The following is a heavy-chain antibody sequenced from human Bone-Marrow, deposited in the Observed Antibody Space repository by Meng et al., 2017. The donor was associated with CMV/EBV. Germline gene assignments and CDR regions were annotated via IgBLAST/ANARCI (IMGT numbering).Heavy chain of an antibody. Sequence: CLISGDRVSSHSASWSWIRQSPSRGLEWLRRTYYRSKCYSDYAVSVQSRITINPDTSKNQFSLQLNSVTPEDTAVYYCVRFLGNYGYWGQGTLVTVSS. V-gene: IGHV6-1*01. D-gene: IGHD4-17*01. CDR3: VRFLGNYGY. J-gene: IGHJ1*01. CDR2: TYYRSKCYS. CDR1: GDRVSSHSAS.